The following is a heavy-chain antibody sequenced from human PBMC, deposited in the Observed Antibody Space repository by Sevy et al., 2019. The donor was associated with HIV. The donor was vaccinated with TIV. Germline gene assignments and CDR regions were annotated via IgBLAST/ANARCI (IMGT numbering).Heavy chain of an antibody. CDR3: ARHCSSTSCSNAFDI. CDR1: GGSFSGYY. J-gene: IGHJ3*02. Sequence: SETLSLTCAVYGGSFSGYYWSWIRQPPGKGLEWIGEIKHSGSTNYNPSLKSRVTISGDTSKNKFSLKLSSVTAADTAVYYCARHCSSTSCSNAFDIWGQGTMVTVSS. D-gene: IGHD2-2*01. V-gene: IGHV4-34*01. CDR2: IKHSGST.